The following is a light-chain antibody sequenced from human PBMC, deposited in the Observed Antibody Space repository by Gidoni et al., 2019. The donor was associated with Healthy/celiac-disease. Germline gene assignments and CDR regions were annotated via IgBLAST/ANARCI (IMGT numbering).Light chain of an antibody. CDR1: QSISSY. V-gene: IGKV1-39*01. CDR2: AAS. Sequence: DTQMTQSPSSLCASVGDRVTITCRASQSISSYLNWYQQKPGKAPKLLIYAASSLQSGVPSRFSGSGAATDFTLTISSLLPQDFATFYCQQSYSTPPVTFGQGTRLEIK. J-gene: IGKJ5*01. CDR3: QQSYSTPPVT.